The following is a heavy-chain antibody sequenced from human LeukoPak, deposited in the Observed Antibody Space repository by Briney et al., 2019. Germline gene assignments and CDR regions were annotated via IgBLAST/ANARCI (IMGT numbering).Heavy chain of an antibody. CDR2: IYYTGST. V-gene: IGHV4-59*01. CDR3: ARIRRDGYSHFDY. Sequence: SETLSLTCTVSGGSISSYYWSWIRQPPGKGLEWSGYIYYTGSTNYNPSLKSRVTISVDTSKNQFSLKLSSVTAADTAVYFCARIRRDGYSHFDYWGQGTLVTVSS. D-gene: IGHD5-24*01. CDR1: GGSISSYY. J-gene: IGHJ4*02.